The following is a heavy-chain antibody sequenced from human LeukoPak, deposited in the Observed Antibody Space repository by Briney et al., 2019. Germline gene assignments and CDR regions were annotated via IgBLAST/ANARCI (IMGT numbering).Heavy chain of an antibody. V-gene: IGHV3-20*04. CDR3: ARVGGGYGLFYYFDY. Sequence: GGTLRLSCAASEFTFSSYGMSWVRQAPGKGLEWVSGINWNGGSTGYADSVKGRFTISRDNAKNSLYLQMNSLRAEDTALYYCARVGGGYGLFYYFDYWGQGTLVTVSS. CDR2: INWNGGST. J-gene: IGHJ4*02. D-gene: IGHD5-18*01. CDR1: EFTFSSYG.